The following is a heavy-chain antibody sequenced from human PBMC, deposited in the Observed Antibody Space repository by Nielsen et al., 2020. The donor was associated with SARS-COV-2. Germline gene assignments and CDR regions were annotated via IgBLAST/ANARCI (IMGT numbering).Heavy chain of an antibody. Sequence: GGSLRLSCAASGFTFSSYWMSWVRQAPGKGLEWVSGISSSGGYTYSPDSVKGRFTISRDNSKNTLYLDMNSLTAGDTAVYYCTKGRKDFDYWGQGTLVTVSS. J-gene: IGHJ4*02. CDR1: GFTFSSYW. V-gene: IGHV3-23*01. CDR2: ISSSGGYT. CDR3: TKGRKDFDY.